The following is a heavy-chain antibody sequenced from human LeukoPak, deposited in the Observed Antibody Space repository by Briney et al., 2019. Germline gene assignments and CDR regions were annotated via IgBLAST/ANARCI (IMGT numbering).Heavy chain of an antibody. CDR1: GGSISSSSYY. D-gene: IGHD2-15*01. CDR3: ARRYCSGGSCYSDNWFDP. Sequence: SETLSLTCTVSGGSISSSSYYWGWIRQPPGKGLEWIGSIYYSGSTYYNPSLKSRVTISVDTSKNQFSLRLSSVTAADTAVYYCARRYCSGGSCYSDNWFDPWGQGTLVTVSS. CDR2: IYYSGST. V-gene: IGHV4-39*01. J-gene: IGHJ5*02.